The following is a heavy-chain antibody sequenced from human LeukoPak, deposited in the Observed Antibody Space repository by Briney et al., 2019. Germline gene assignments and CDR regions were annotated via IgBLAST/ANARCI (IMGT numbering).Heavy chain of an antibody. CDR3: ALWELPEGYYYYYGMDV. J-gene: IGHJ6*02. D-gene: IGHD1-26*01. CDR2: ISAYNGNT. V-gene: IGHV1-18*01. Sequence: ASVKVSCKASGYTFTGYGISWVRQAPGQGLEWMGWISAYNGNTNYAQKLQGRVTMTTDTSTSTAYMELRSLRSDDTAVYYCALWELPEGYYYYYGMDVWGQGTTVTVSS. CDR1: GYTFTGYG.